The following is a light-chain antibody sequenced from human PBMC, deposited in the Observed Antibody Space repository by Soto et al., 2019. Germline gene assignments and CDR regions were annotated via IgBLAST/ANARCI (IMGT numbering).Light chain of an antibody. CDR2: GAS. V-gene: IGKV3-20*01. CDR3: QQYGTSPFT. J-gene: IGKJ3*01. CDR1: QSVSSSY. Sequence: EIVLTQSPGTLSLSRGERATLSCRASQSVSSSYFAWYQQKPGQAPRLLIYGASSRATGIPDRFSGSGSGTDFTLTISRLEPEDFAVYYCQQYGTSPFTFGPGTKVDIK.